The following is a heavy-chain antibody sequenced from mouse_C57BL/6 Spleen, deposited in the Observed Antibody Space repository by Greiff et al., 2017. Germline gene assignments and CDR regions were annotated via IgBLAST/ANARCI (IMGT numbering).Heavy chain of an antibody. V-gene: IGHV1-55*01. CDR2: IYPGSGST. CDR3: ARGDATGNCYAMDY. CDR1: GYTFTSYW. J-gene: IGHJ4*01. D-gene: IGHD4-1*02. Sequence: QVQLKESGAELVKPGASVKMSCKASGYTFTSYWITWVKQRPGQGLEWIGDIYPGSGSTNYNEKFKSKATLTVDTSSSTAYMQLSSLTSEDSAVYYCARGDATGNCYAMDYWGQGTSVTVSS.